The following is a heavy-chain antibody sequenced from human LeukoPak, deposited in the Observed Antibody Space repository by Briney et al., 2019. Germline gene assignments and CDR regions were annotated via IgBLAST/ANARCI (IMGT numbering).Heavy chain of an antibody. Sequence: SETLSLTCTVSGGSISSYYWSWIRQPPGKGLEWIGYIYYSGATNYNPSLKRRVTISVDTPKKQFSLNMSSVTAADTAVYYCARSWTYAAPGDYWGQGALVTVSS. CDR3: ARSWTYAAPGDY. V-gene: IGHV4-59*01. D-gene: IGHD3/OR15-3a*01. J-gene: IGHJ4*02. CDR2: IYYSGAT. CDR1: GGSISSYY.